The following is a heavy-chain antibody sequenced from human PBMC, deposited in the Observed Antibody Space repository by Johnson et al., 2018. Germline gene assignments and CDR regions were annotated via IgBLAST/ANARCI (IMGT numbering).Heavy chain of an antibody. V-gene: IGHV1-69*01. CDR2: IIPMFDTT. CDR1: GGTFSSYA. CDR3: ARDGQAFYS. Sequence: QVQLVESGAEVKKPGSSVKVSCKASGGTFSSYALNWARQAPGQGLEWMGGIIPMFDTTQYAKKFQARVAFTADESSTTGYMELSALTSEDTAIYYCARDGQAFYSGGQGTTVTVSA. J-gene: IGHJ3*02.